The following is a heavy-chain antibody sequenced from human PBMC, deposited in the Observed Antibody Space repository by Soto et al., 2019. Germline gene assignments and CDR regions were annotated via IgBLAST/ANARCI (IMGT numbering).Heavy chain of an antibody. D-gene: IGHD1-7*01. CDR2: IWYDGSNK. Sequence: GGSLRLSCAASGFTFSSYGMHWVRQAPGKGLEWVAVIWYDGSNKYYADSVKGRFTISRDNSKNTLYLQMNSLRAEDTAVYYCARDGDGTGTTGGRYYYYYMDVWGKGTTVTVSS. CDR3: ARDGDGTGTTGGRYYYYYMDV. CDR1: GFTFSSYG. V-gene: IGHV3-33*01. J-gene: IGHJ6*03.